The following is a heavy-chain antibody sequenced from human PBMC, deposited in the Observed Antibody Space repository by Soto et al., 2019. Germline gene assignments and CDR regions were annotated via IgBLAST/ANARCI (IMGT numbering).Heavy chain of an antibody. CDR2: ISYDGSNK. J-gene: IGHJ4*02. Sequence: QVQLVESGGGVVQPGRSLRLSCAASGFTFSSYAMHWVRQAPGKGLEWVAVISYDGSNKYYADSVRGRFTISRDNSKNTLYLQMDSLRAEDTAVYYCARGSDCSGGNSYGDPRNYYCDYWGQGTLVPVSS. CDR1: GFTFSSYA. CDR3: ARGSDCSGGNSYGDPRNYYCDY. D-gene: IGHD2-15*01. V-gene: IGHV3-30*03.